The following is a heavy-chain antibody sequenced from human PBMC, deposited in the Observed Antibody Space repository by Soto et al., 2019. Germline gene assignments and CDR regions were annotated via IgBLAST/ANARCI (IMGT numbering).Heavy chain of an antibody. V-gene: IGHV3-23*01. CDR2: VSGGSGTT. J-gene: IGHJ4*02. D-gene: IGHD1-1*01. CDR3: AKWNGYGDH. Sequence: EVQLLESGGGLVQPGGSLRLSCTASGFSLSTYGVTWVRQAPGKGLEWVSGVSGGSGTTHYADSVNGRFTITKDNSENNAYLQMNSLRVEYTAVYYCAKWNGYGDHWGQGTLVTVS. CDR1: GFSLSTYG.